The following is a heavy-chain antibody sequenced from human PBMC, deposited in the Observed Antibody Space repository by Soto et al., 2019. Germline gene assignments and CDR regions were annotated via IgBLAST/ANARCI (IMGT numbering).Heavy chain of an antibody. CDR2: MNPNSGNT. J-gene: IGHJ5*02. Sequence: ASVKVSCKASGYTFTSYDINWVRQATGQGLEWMGWMNPNSGNTGYAQKSQGRVTMTRNTSISTAYMELSSLRSEDTAVYYCARDRIAAAGTGYWFDPWGQGTLVTVSS. CDR3: ARDRIAAAGTGYWFDP. CDR1: GYTFTSYD. V-gene: IGHV1-8*01. D-gene: IGHD6-13*01.